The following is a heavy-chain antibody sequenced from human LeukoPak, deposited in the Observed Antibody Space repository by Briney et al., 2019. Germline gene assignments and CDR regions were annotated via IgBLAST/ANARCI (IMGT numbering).Heavy chain of an antibody. CDR2: IYPGDSDT. Sequence: PGESLKISCKGSGYTFSSYWIRWVRQMPGKGLEWMGIIYPGDSDTRYSPSLQGQVTISVDTSIGTAYLQWSSLKASDTAIYYCARQNDFRLDYWGQGTLVTVSS. J-gene: IGHJ4*02. V-gene: IGHV5-51*01. D-gene: IGHD3-3*01. CDR3: ARQNDFRLDY. CDR1: GYTFSSYW.